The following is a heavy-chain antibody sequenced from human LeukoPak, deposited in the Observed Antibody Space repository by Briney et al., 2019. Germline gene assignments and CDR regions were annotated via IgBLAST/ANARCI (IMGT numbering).Heavy chain of an antibody. J-gene: IGHJ3*02. Sequence: TGGSLRLSCAASGLIVSSNYMTWVRQAPGKGLEWVSVIYSGGSIYYTDSVKGRFTISRDNAKRSPYLQMNSLRAEDTAVYYCARALYCGGDCYWGNAFDIWGQGTMVTVSS. D-gene: IGHD2-21*01. CDR2: IYSGGSI. CDR3: ARALYCGGDCYWGNAFDI. CDR1: GLIVSSNY. V-gene: IGHV3-53*01.